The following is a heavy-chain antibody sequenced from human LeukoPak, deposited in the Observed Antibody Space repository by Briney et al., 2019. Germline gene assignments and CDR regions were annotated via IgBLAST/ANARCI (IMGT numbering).Heavy chain of an antibody. Sequence: GGSLRLSCAASGFTFSSYGMHWVRQAPGMGLEWVAVISYDGSNKYYADSVKGRFTISRDNSKNTLYLQMNSLRAEDTAVYYCAKDRAMALDYWGQGTLVTVSS. CDR2: ISYDGSNK. D-gene: IGHD5-18*01. CDR3: AKDRAMALDY. J-gene: IGHJ4*02. V-gene: IGHV3-30*18. CDR1: GFTFSSYG.